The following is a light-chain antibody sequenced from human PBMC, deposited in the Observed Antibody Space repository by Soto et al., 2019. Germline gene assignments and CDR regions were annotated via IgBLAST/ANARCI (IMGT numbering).Light chain of an antibody. J-gene: IGLJ1*01. CDR3: GTWDSSLSVHV. CDR2: DNN. CDR1: SSNIGNNY. V-gene: IGLV1-51*01. Sequence: QSVLTQPPSVSAAPGQKVTISCSGSSSNIGNNYLSWYQQFPGTAPKLLIYDNNKRPSGIPDRFSGSKSGTSATLGITGLQTGDEADYYCGTWDSSLSVHVFGTGTKSPS.